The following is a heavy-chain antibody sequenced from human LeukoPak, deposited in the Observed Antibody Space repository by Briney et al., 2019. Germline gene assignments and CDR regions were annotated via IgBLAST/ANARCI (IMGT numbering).Heavy chain of an antibody. Sequence: GGSLRLSCAASGFTFSSYRMDWVRQAPGKGLGWVSSISSSSSYIYYADSVKGRFTISRDNSKNTLYLQMNSLRAEDTAVYYCAKNRPTYYDYIWGSYRPNWFDPWGQGTLVTVSS. CDR2: ISSSSSYI. D-gene: IGHD3-16*02. V-gene: IGHV3-21*04. CDR1: GFTFSSYR. J-gene: IGHJ5*02. CDR3: AKNRPTYYDYIWGSYRPNWFDP.